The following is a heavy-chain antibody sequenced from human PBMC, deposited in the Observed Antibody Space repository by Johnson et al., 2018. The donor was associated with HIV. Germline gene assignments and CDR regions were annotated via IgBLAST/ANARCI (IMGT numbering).Heavy chain of an antibody. CDR2: ISGSGHST. Sequence: VQLVESGGGLVQPGGSLRLSCAASGFTFSSFAMSWVRQAPGKGLEWVSAISGSGHSTYYADSVKGRFTISRDSSKNKLYLQMNSMRADDTAVYYCAKEKLELRTGDAFDIWGQGTMVTVSS. CDR3: AKEKLELRTGDAFDI. D-gene: IGHD1-7*01. V-gene: IGHV3-23*04. CDR1: GFTFSSFA. J-gene: IGHJ3*02.